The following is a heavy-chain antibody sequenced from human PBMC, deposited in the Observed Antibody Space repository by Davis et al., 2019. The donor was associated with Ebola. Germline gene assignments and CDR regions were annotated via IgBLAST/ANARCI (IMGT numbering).Heavy chain of an antibody. CDR2: ISYDGSNK. V-gene: IGHV3-30*04. CDR3: ARDGAAAGYD. CDR1: GFTFSGSA. J-gene: IGHJ4*02. D-gene: IGHD6-13*01. Sequence: PGGSLRLSCAASGFTFSGSAMHWVRQAPGKGLEWVAVISYDGSNKYYADSVKGRFTISRDNAKNSLYLQMNSLRAEDTAVYYCARDGAAAGYDWGQGTLVTVSS.